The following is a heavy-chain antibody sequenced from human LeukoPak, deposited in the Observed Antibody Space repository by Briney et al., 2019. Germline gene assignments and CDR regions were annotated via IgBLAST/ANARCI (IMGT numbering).Heavy chain of an antibody. D-gene: IGHD2-21*02. V-gene: IGHV3-23*01. Sequence: GGSLRISCAASGFSFNAYAMTWVRQAPGKGLEWVSSVSKTGRTTYYTDSVKGRFTISRDNSKNTLHLQMNRLRAEDTALYFCAKDHDNTDSYFYFDSWGLGTLVTVSS. CDR2: VSKTGRTT. CDR3: AKDHDNTDSYFYFDS. CDR1: GFSFNAYA. J-gene: IGHJ4*02.